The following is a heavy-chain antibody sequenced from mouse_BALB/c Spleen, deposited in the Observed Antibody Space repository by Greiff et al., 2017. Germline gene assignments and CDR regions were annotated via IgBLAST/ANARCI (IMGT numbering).Heavy chain of an antibody. J-gene: IGHJ4*01. D-gene: IGHD2-10*02. CDR1: GFSLTGYG. V-gene: IGHV2-6-7*01. Sequence: VKLQESGPGLVAPSQSLSITCTVSGFSLTGYGVTWVRQPPGKGLEWLGMIWGDGSTDYNSALKSRLSISKDNSKSQVFLKMNSLQTDDTARYYCAREYGNYAMDYWGQGTSVTVSS. CDR3: AREYGNYAMDY. CDR2: IWGDGST.